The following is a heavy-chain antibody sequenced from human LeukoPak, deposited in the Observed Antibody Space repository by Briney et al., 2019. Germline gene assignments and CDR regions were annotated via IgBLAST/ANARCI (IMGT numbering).Heavy chain of an antibody. V-gene: IGHV1-69*01. Sequence: GSSVKVSCKSSGGTFSSYAIIWVRQAPGQGLEWMGGIIPIFGTANYAQKFQGRVTITADESTSTAYMELSSLRSEDTAVYYCASQEYGSGSHWGQGTLVTVSS. CDR2: IIPIFGTA. CDR3: ASQEYGSGSH. J-gene: IGHJ4*02. D-gene: IGHD3-10*01. CDR1: GGTFSSYA.